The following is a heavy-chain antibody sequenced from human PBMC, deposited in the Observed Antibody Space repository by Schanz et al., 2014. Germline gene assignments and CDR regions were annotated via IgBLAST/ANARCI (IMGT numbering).Heavy chain of an antibody. V-gene: IGHV3-23*01. CDR3: VPMSIAAQ. J-gene: IGHJ4*02. Sequence: EAQLLESGGGLVQPGGSLRLSCAASGFNFKAYAMSWVRQAPGKGLEWVSAISGSGGSTVYADSVKGRFTISRDNSNNTVFLQMNSLRAEDTAVYYCVPMSIAAQWGQGTLVTVSS. CDR2: ISGSGGST. D-gene: IGHD6-6*01. CDR1: GFNFKAYA.